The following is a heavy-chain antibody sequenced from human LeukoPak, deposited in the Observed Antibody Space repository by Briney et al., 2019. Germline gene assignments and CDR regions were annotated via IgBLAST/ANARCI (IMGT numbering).Heavy chain of an antibody. Sequence: PSETLSLTCTVSGGSIRSYFWSWLRQPPGKGLEWIGYIWDTEITDYNPSLKSRVTISLDTSKNHFSLKLRSVAAADTAVYYCASQTYYYDSSGSNAFDIWGQGTMVTVSS. CDR2: IWDTEIT. D-gene: IGHD3-22*01. CDR1: GGSIRSYF. CDR3: ASQTYYYDSSGSNAFDI. V-gene: IGHV4-59*12. J-gene: IGHJ3*02.